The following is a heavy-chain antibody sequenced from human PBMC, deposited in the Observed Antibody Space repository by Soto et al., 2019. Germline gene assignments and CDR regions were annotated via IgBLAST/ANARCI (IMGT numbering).Heavy chain of an antibody. CDR1: GFTFSSYA. Sequence: QVQLVESGGGVVQPGRSLRLSCAASGFTFSSYAMHWVRQAPGKGLEWVAVISYDGSNKYYADSVKGRFTISRDNSKTLYLQMNSLRAEDTAVYYCVRDKSPYSSGWHNRHFDYWGQGTLVTGSS. CDR2: ISYDGSNK. J-gene: IGHJ4*02. V-gene: IGHV3-30-3*01. CDR3: VRDKSPYSSGWHNRHFDY. D-gene: IGHD6-19*01.